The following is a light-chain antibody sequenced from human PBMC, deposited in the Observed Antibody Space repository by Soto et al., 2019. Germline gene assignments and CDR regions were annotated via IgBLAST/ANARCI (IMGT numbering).Light chain of an antibody. CDR3: SSHAGGQNVV. CDR2: DVN. Sequence: QSVLTQPPSASGSPGQSVTISCTGTSSDVGGYNYVSWYQQHPSKAPKVMIYDVNKRPSGVPDRFSGSKSGNTASLTVSGLQAEDEGDYYCSSHAGGQNVVFGGGTKLTVL. CDR1: SSDVGGYNY. J-gene: IGLJ2*01. V-gene: IGLV2-8*01.